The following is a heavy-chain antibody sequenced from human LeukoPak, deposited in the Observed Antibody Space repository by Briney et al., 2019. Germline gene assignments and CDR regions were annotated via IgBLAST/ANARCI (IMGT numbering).Heavy chain of an antibody. J-gene: IGHJ3*02. CDR2: IYNSGST. D-gene: IGHD4-23*01. V-gene: IGHV4-59*01. Sequence: SETLSLTCAVSGGSISSYYWSWIRQPPGKGLEWIGYIYNSGSTNYNHSLKSRVTISEDMSNNQFSLKLSSVTAADTAVYYCARALRLWGGNSGIAFDIWGQGTMVTVSS. CDR1: GGSISSYY. CDR3: ARALRLWGGNSGIAFDI.